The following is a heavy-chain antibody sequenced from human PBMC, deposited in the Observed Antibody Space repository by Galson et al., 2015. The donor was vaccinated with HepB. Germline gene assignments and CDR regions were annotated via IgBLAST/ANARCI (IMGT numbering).Heavy chain of an antibody. Sequence: SLRLSCAASGFTFSSYGMHWVRQAPGKGLEWVAVISYDGSNKYYADSVKGRFTISRDNSKNTLYLQMNSLRAEDTAVYYCAKDPSGRLSGGYWGQGTLVTVSS. D-gene: IGHD3-10*01. J-gene: IGHJ4*02. CDR3: AKDPSGRLSGGY. CDR2: ISYDGSNK. V-gene: IGHV3-30*18. CDR1: GFTFSSYG.